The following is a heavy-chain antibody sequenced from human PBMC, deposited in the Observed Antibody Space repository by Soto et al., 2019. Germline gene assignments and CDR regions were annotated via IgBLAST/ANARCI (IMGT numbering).Heavy chain of an antibody. J-gene: IGHJ4*01. V-gene: IGHV1-18*04. Sequence: ASVKVSCKASGYTFTNYGISWVRQAPGQGLEWMGWISAYNGNTNYAQNLQGRVTMTTDTSTSTAYMELRSLRSDDTAVYYCARVDVSRFLEWLIWGHGTLVTVSS. CDR1: GYTFTNYG. CDR3: ARVDVSRFLEWLI. D-gene: IGHD3-3*01. CDR2: ISAYNGNT.